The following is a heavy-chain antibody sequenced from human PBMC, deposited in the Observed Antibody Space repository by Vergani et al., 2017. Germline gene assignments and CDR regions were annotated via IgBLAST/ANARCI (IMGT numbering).Heavy chain of an antibody. CDR2: IKQDGSET. CDR1: GFTSSSSW. V-gene: IGHV3-7*01. Sequence: EVQLVESRGGLVQPGGSLRLSCAASGFTSSSSWMSWVRQAPGKGLERVANIKQDGSETYYVDSVKGRITISRDNAKNSLYMQMNRRRAEDTAVYYCASDFFGMYGVSWGPGYWGQGTLVTVSS. CDR3: ASDFFGMYGVSWGPGY. J-gene: IGHJ4*02. D-gene: IGHD6-13*01.